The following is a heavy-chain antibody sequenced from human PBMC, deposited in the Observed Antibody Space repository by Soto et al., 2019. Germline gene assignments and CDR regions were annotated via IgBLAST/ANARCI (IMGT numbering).Heavy chain of an antibody. CDR1: GYAFGGYA. J-gene: IGHJ4*02. CDR2: VSAYSGHT. Sequence: QVQLVQSGAEVKKPGASVKVSCKASGYAFGGYAISWVRQAPGQGLEWMGWVSAYSGHTDYAQNLQGRVSMTTETSTSTAYMELVSLTSDDTAVYSCARPSGSYGDYAWSLAYWGQGTLVTVSS. D-gene: IGHD4-17*01. V-gene: IGHV1-18*04. CDR3: ARPSGSYGDYAWSLAY.